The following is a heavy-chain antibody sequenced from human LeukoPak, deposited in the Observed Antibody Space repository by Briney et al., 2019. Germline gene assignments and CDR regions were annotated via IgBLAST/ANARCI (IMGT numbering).Heavy chain of an antibody. Sequence: KSSETLSLTCAVYGGSFSGYYWSWIRQPPGKGLEWIGEINHSGSTNYNPSLKSRVTISVDTSKNQFSLKLSLMTAATTAVYYCARAGRDQTGGGPLDYWGQGTLVTVSS. D-gene: IGHD4-23*01. CDR3: ARAGRDQTGGGPLDY. V-gene: IGHV4-34*01. CDR2: INHSGST. J-gene: IGHJ4*02. CDR1: GGSFSGYY.